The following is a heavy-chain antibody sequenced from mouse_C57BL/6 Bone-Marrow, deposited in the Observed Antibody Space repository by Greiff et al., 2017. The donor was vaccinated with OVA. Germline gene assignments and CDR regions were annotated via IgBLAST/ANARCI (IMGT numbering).Heavy chain of an antibody. V-gene: IGHV14-2*01. CDR3: ARWDMGIDY. Sequence: LHQSLSDLFNPLSSVKLSCTASGFNIKDYYMHWVKQRTEQGLEWIGSIDPEDGETKYAPKFQGKATITADTSSNTAYLQLVSLTSEDTAVYYFARWDMGIDYWGQGTTLTVSS. CDR1: GFNIKDYY. CDR2: IDPEDGET. D-gene: IGHD1-1*02. J-gene: IGHJ2*01.